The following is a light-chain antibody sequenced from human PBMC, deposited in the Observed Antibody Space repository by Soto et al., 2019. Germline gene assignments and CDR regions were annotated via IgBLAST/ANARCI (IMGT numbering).Light chain of an antibody. CDR2: GAS. V-gene: IGKV3D-15*01. CDR3: QQYNNWPPLMCT. Sequence: EIVMTQSPATLSVSPGERATLSCRASQSVSSNLAWYQQKPGQAPRLLIYGASTRATGIPARFSGSGSGTEFTLTISSLQSEDFAVYYCQQYNNWPPLMCTFGRGTKLEI. J-gene: IGKJ2*02. CDR1: QSVSSN.